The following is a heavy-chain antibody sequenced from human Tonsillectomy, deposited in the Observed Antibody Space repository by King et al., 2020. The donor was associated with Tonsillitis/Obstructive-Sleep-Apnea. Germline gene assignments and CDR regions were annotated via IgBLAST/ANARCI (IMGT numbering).Heavy chain of an antibody. CDR1: GFTFSSYA. V-gene: IGHV3-64*02. D-gene: IGHD3-10*01. Sequence: VQLVESGEGLVQPGGSLRLSCAASGFTFSSYAMHWVRQAPGKGLEYVSAITSDGGSTYYADSVKGRFTISRDNSKNTLYLQMGSLRPEDMAVYYWARGRGGYYDHWGRGTLVTVSS. J-gene: IGHJ4*02. CDR3: ARGRGGYYDH. CDR2: ITSDGGST.